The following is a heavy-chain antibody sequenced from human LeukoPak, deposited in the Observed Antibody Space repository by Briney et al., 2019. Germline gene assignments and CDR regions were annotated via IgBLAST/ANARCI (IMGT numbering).Heavy chain of an antibody. Sequence: GGSLRLSCALSGFTFSNNSINWVRQAPGKGREGVSYISTSSSTIYYADSVKCRFTISRDNAKTSLYLQMNCLRAEDTALYYCAKDLRPRGAHEGDYYFDYWGQGTLVTVSS. J-gene: IGHJ4*02. CDR2: ISTSSSTI. D-gene: IGHD3-10*01. V-gene: IGHV3-48*01. CDR3: AKDLRPRGAHEGDYYFDY. CDR1: GFTFSNNS.